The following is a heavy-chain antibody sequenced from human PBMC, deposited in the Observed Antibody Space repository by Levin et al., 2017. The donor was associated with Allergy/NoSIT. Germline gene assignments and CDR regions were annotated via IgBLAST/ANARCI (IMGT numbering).Heavy chain of an antibody. V-gene: IGHV3-23*01. CDR2: ISGSGGST. J-gene: IGHJ5*02. CDR1: GFTFSSYA. D-gene: IGHD2-15*01. Sequence: SGGSLRLSCAASGFTFSSYAMSWVRQAPGKGLEWVSAISGSGGSTYYADSVKGRFTISRDNSKNTLYLQMNSLRAEDTAVYYCAKPHVVGYCSGGSCYSAWFDPWGQGTLVTVSS. CDR3: AKPHVVGYCSGGSCYSAWFDP.